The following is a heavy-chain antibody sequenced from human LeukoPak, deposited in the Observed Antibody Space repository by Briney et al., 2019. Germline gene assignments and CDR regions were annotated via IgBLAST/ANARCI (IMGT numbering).Heavy chain of an antibody. CDR2: ISWNSGSI. CDR1: GFIFNNYA. Sequence: GGSLRLSCAGSGFIFNNYAMHWVRQPPGKGLEWVSGISWNSGSIDYADSVKGRFTISRDTSKNTLYLQMNSLRAEDTAVYYCAARIGGILTGYGYWGQGTLVTVST. CDR3: AARIGGILTGYGY. D-gene: IGHD3-9*01. V-gene: IGHV3-9*01. J-gene: IGHJ4*02.